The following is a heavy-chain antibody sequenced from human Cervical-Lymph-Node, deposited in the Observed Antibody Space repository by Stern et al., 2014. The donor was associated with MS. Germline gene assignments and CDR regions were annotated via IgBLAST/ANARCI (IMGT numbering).Heavy chain of an antibody. V-gene: IGHV1-69*01. J-gene: IGHJ5*02. Sequence: VQLVESGAEVTKPGSSVKVSCKVSGGTFSTFPSSWVRQAPGQGLEWMGGIFPVFGSPTYAQEFMGRVTITADVSTSTVYMELSSLRSDDTAVYYCALSSETSDRWYSLGYDLWGQGTLVTVSS. CDR2: IFPVFGSP. CDR3: ALSSETSDRWYSLGYDL. D-gene: IGHD6-13*01. CDR1: GGTFSTFP.